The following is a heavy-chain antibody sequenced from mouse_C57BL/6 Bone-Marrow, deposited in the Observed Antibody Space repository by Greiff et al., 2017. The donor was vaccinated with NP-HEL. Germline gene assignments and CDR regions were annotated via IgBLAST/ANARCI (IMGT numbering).Heavy chain of an antibody. D-gene: IGHD1-1*01. V-gene: IGHV1-81*01. CDR2: IYPRSGNT. CDR1: GYTFTSYG. J-gene: IGHJ1*03. CDR3: ARRGYGSSSYWYFDV. Sequence: QVQLQQSGAELARPGASVKLSCKASGYTFTSYGISWVKQRPGQGLEWIGEIYPRSGNTYYNEKFKGKATLTADKSSSTAYMELRSLTSEDSAVYFCARRGYGSSSYWYFDVWGTGTTVTVSS.